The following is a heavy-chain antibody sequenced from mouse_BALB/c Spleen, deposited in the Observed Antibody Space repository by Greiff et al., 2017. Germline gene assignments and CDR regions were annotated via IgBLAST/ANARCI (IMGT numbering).Heavy chain of an antibody. CDR1: GYTFTSYW. Sequence: VQLQQSGAELARPGASVKLSCKASGYTFTSYWMQWVKQRPGQGLEWIGAIYPGDGDTRYTQKFKGKATLTADKSSSTAYMQLSSLASEDSAVYYCAIYYYGYWGQGTTLTVSS. V-gene: IGHV1-87*01. D-gene: IGHD1-1*01. J-gene: IGHJ2*01. CDR2: IYPGDGDT. CDR3: AIYYYGY.